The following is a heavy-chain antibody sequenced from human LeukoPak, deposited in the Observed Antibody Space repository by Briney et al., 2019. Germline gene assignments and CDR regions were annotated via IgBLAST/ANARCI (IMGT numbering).Heavy chain of an antibody. V-gene: IGHV3-9*01. CDR2: ISWNSGSI. CDR1: GFTFDDYA. CDR3: AKDGGTFLRRGIDY. J-gene: IGHJ4*02. D-gene: IGHD3-16*01. Sequence: GGSLRLSCAASGFTFDDYAMPWVRQAPGKGLEWVSGISWNSGSIGYADSVKGRFTISRDNAKNSLYLQMNSLRAEDTALYYCAKDGGTFLRRGIDYWGQGTLVTVSS.